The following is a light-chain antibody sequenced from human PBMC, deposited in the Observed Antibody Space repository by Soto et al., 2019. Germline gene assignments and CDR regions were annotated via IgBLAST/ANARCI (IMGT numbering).Light chain of an antibody. V-gene: IGKV3-20*01. J-gene: IGKJ1*01. CDR2: GAS. CDR3: QQYGSSWT. Sequence: EIVLTQSPATLSLSPGERATLSCRASQSVSSSYLAWYQQKPGQAPRLLIYGASSRATGIPDRFSGSGSGTDFTLTISRLEPEDVAVYYCQQYGSSWTFGQGTKVDIK. CDR1: QSVSSSY.